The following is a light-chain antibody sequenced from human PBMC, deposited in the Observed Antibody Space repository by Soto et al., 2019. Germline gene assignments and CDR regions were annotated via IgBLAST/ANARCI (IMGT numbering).Light chain of an antibody. V-gene: IGKV3-11*01. J-gene: IGKJ4*01. CDR1: HSVSKW. Sequence: EIVLTQSPATLSLSPVERATLSCRASHSVSKWLAWYQQKPGQAPRLLIYDASNRATGIPARFSGSGSGTDFTLTISSLEPEDFAIYYCLQRSSWPPITFGGGTKVEN. CDR2: DAS. CDR3: LQRSSWPPIT.